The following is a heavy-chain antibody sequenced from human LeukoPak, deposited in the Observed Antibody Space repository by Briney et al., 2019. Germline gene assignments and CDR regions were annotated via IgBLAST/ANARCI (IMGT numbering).Heavy chain of an antibody. J-gene: IGHJ5*02. CDR2: IFYSGST. CDR1: GGSFSGYY. D-gene: IGHD3-3*01. Sequence: SETLSLTCAVYGGSFSGYYWSWIRQSPGKGLEWIGSIFYSGSTYYNPSLKSRVTISVDTSRNQFSLKLSSVTAADTAVYYCARDDVRGFSWGQGTLVTVSS. CDR3: ARDDVRGFS. V-gene: IGHV4-34*12.